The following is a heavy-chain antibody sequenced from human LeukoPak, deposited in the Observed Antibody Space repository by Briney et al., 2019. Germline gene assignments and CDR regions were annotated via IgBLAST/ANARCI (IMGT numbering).Heavy chain of an antibody. V-gene: IGHV3-7*05. CDR1: GFTFSNYW. D-gene: IGHD2-15*01. Sequence: PGGSLRLSCAASGFTFSNYWMTWVRQAPGKGLEWVANIKQDGSEKYYVDSVKGRFTISRDNAKNSLYLQMNSLRAEDTALYYCAGEDQPRGTFDYWGQGILVTVSS. CDR3: AGEDQPRGTFDY. CDR2: IKQDGSEK. J-gene: IGHJ4*02.